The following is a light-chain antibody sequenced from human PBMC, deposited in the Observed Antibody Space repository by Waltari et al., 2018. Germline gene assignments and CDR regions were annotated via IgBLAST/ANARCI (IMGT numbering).Light chain of an antibody. Sequence: EIVLTQSPATLSLSPGARATLSCRASQSVSSYLAWYQQKPGQAPRLLIYDASNRATGIPARFSGSGSGTDFTLTISSLEPEDFAVYYCQQRSNWPQVTFGGGTKVEIK. CDR1: QSVSSY. V-gene: IGKV3-11*01. CDR2: DAS. J-gene: IGKJ4*01. CDR3: QQRSNWPQVT.